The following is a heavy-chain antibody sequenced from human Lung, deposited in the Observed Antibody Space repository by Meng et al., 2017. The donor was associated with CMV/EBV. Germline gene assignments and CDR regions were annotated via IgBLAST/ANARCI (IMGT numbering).Heavy chain of an antibody. Sequence: GFTFSSYAMRWVRQAPGKGLEWVSPITASGGSTYYADSVKGRFTISRDNSKNTLYLQLNSLRAEDTAVYYCAKAYSSSWYREYYDYWGQGTLVTVSS. J-gene: IGHJ4*02. CDR2: ITASGGST. CDR1: GFTFSSYA. V-gene: IGHV3-23*01. CDR3: AKAYSSSWYREYYDY. D-gene: IGHD6-13*01.